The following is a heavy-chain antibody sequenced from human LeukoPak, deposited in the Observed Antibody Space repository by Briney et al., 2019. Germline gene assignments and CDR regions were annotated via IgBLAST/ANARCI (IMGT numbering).Heavy chain of an antibody. D-gene: IGHD6-25*01. Sequence: PAGKLTRSCAASASTFSSYGMHRLRHAPGQGLVGVAFIRYDGINNYCADYVKGRFTITRDNSKNTLYLQTNSLRAEDRAVYDCASGIQDNWGQGTLVTVSS. CDR3: ASGIQDN. CDR2: IRYDGINN. CDR1: ASTFSSYG. J-gene: IGHJ4*02. V-gene: IGHV3-30*02.